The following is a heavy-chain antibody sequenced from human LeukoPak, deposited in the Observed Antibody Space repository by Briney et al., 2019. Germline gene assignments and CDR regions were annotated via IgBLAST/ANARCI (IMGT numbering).Heavy chain of an antibody. CDR2: MSASGHAT. Sequence: GGSLRLSCAASGFTFSSYAMSWVRQAPGKGLKAPGKILEWVSTMSASGHATYYPDSVRGRFTISRDNSKSTLHLHMDSLRAEDSALYYCAKWPEGATPKFHHWGQGTLVTVSS. J-gene: IGHJ4*02. CDR1: GFTFSSYA. V-gene: IGHV3-23*01. CDR3: AKWPEGATPKFHH. D-gene: IGHD1-26*01.